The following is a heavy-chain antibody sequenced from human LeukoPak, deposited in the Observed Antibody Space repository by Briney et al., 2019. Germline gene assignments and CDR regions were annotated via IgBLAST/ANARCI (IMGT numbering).Heavy chain of an antibody. J-gene: IGHJ6*03. CDR3: ARNGDYCIDV. CDR2: IYYSGSP. Sequence: SETLSLTCTVSGGSISSSSYYWGWIRQPPGKGLEWIGNIYYSGSPYYKPSLKSRVTISVDKPKNQFSLKLSSVTAADTAVYYCARNGDYCIDVWGKGTTVTISS. V-gene: IGHV4-39*07. CDR1: GGSISSSSYY. D-gene: IGHD2-8*01.